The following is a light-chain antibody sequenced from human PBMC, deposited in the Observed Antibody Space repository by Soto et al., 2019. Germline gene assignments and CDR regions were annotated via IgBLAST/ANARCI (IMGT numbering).Light chain of an antibody. CDR2: EVT. CDR1: SSDVGSYNL. V-gene: IGLV2-23*02. Sequence: QSALTQPASVSGSPEQSITISCTGTSSDVGSYNLVSWYQQHPGKAPKLMIYEVTKRPSGVSNRFSGSKSGNTASLTISGLQAEDEADYYCCSDAGSGVVFGGGTKVTVL. CDR3: CSDAGSGVV. J-gene: IGLJ2*01.